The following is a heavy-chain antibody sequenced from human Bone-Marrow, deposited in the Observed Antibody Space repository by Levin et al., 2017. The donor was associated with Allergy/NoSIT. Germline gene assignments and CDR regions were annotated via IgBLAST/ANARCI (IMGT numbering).Heavy chain of an antibody. J-gene: IGHJ6*02. CDR3: AKDTEWLPRDYYYGMDG. D-gene: IGHD3-3*01. Sequence: PGESLKISCAASGFTFSSYGMHWVRQAPGKGLEWVAVISYDGSNKYYADSVKGRFTISRDNSKNTLYLQMNSLRAEDTAVYYCAKDTEWLPRDYYYGMDGWGQGTTVTVSS. CDR2: ISYDGSNK. CDR1: GFTFSSYG. V-gene: IGHV3-30*18.